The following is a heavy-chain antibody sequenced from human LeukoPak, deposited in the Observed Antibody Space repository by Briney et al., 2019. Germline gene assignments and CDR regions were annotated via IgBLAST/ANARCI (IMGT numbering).Heavy chain of an antibody. D-gene: IGHD3-3*01. CDR3: TRTYYDFWSGDTGPASFDY. V-gene: IGHV3-49*04. CDR1: GFTFGDYA. J-gene: IGHJ4*02. CDR2: IRSKAYGGTT. Sequence: GGSLRLSCTASGFTFGDYAMSWVRQAPGKGLEWVGFIRSKAYGGTTEYAASVKGRFTISRDDSKSTAYLQMNSLKTEDTAVYYCTRTYYDFWSGDTGPASFDYWGQGTLVTVSS.